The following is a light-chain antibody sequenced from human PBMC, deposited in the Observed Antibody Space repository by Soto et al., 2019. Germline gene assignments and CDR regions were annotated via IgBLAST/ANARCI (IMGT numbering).Light chain of an antibody. V-gene: IGKV1-5*03. J-gene: IGKJ2*02. CDR3: KQYITYSRT. CDR2: QAS. Sequence: DIQMTQSPSTLSASVGDRVTITCRASQSISTWLAWYQHRPGKAPKLLIYQASSLEGGVPSRFSGSGSGTEFTLTISSLQPDDFTTYYCKQYITYSRTFGQGTKVETK. CDR1: QSISTW.